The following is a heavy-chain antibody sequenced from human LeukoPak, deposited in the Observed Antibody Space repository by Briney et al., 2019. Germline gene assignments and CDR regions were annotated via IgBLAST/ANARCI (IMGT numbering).Heavy chain of an antibody. CDR2: IIPILGIA. D-gene: IGHD3-22*01. V-gene: IGHV1-69*02. J-gene: IGHJ4*02. CDR1: GGTFSSYT. CDR3: ARNYYDSSGYYSPFDY. Sequence: GSSVKVSCKASGGTFSSYTISWVRQAPGQGLEWMGRIIPILGIANYAQKFQGRVTITADKSTSTAYMELSSLRSEDTAVYYCARNYYDSSGYYSPFDYWGQGTLVTVSS.